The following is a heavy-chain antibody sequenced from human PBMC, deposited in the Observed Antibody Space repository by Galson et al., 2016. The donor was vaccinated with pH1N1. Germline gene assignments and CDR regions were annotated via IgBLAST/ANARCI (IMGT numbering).Heavy chain of an antibody. CDR2: LSAASTAV. D-gene: IGHD2-2*01. CDR1: GSIFSSYA. J-gene: IGHJ6*02. V-gene: IGHV3-23*01. CDR3: AKGGRVGVQGYYYALDV. Sequence: SLRLSCAASGSIFSSYAMTWVRQAPGKGLEWVSALSAASTAVYYGNSVKGRFTISRDNSKNTLYLQMNSLRAEDTAVYYCAKGGRVGVQGYYYALDVWGQGTAVTVSS.